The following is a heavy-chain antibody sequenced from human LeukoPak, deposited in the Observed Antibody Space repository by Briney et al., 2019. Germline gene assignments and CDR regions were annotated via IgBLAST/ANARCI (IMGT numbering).Heavy chain of an antibody. D-gene: IGHD3-10*01. J-gene: IGHJ4*02. Sequence: GGSLRLSCAASGFTVSSNYMSWVRQAPGKGLEWVSVIYSGGRTYYADSVKGRFTISRDSSKNTLYLQMNSLRAEDTAVYYCARLYSSGSYFYWGQGTLVTVSS. CDR2: IYSGGRT. CDR1: GFTVSSNY. CDR3: ARLYSSGSYFY. V-gene: IGHV3-53*01.